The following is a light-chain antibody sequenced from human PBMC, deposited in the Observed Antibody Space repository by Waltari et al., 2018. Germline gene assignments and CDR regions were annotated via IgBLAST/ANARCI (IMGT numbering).Light chain of an antibody. CDR2: KGA. V-gene: IGKV3-15*01. CDR3: QQYDDWPAT. CDR1: QSSSTT. J-gene: IGKJ1*01. Sequence: ERVMTQSPDILSVSPGETVTLSCRPSQSSSTTVAWYQHKPGQAPRLLIYKGATRDTGIPATFSGSGSGTEFTLTISSLQPEDFAVYFCQQYDDWPATFGQGTKVEI.